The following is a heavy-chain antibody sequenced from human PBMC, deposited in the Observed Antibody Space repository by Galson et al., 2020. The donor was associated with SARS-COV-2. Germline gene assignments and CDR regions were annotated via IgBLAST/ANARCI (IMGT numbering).Heavy chain of an antibody. CDR1: GGSISSYY. CDR3: ARVGYDFWSGYYKGLFVDY. V-gene: IGHV4-59*13. Sequence: SETLSLTCTVSGGSISSYYWSWIRQPPGKGLEWIGYIYYSGSTNYNPSLKSRVTISVDTSKNQFSLKLSSVTAADTAVYYYARVGYDFWSGYYKGLFVDYWGQGTLVTVSS. J-gene: IGHJ4*02. D-gene: IGHD3-3*01. CDR2: IYYSGST.